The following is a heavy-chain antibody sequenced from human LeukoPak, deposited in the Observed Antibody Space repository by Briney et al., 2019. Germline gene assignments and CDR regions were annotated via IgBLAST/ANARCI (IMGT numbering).Heavy chain of an antibody. D-gene: IGHD6-19*01. V-gene: IGHV1-2*04. CDR3: ARENSSGWSGYFDY. CDR1: GYTFTGYY. Sequence: ASVKVSCKASGYTFTGYYMHWVRQAPGQGLEWMGWINPNSGGTNYAQKFQGWVTMTRDTSISTAYVELSRLRSDDTAVYYCARENSSGWSGYFDYWGQGTLVTVSS. J-gene: IGHJ4*02. CDR2: INPNSGGT.